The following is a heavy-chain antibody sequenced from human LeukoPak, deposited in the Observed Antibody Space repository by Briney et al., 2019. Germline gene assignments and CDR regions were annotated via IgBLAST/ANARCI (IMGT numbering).Heavy chain of an antibody. D-gene: IGHD6-13*01. CDR2: GHHSERS. CDR3: RAAAGTFDY. CDR1: GDSVSSTY. Sequence: SETLSLTCSVSGDSVSSTYWSWVRQPPGKGLEWIAYGHHSERSNYNPSLKSRVTISVDTSKNQFSLKLSSVTAADTAVYYCRAAAGTFDYWGQGTLVTVSS. J-gene: IGHJ4*02. V-gene: IGHV4-59*02.